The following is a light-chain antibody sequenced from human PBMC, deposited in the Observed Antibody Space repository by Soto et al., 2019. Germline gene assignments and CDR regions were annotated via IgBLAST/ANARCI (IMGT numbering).Light chain of an antibody. CDR2: GDT. CDR1: SSNIGAGYD. Sequence: KRVTISCTGSSSNIGAGYDVHWYQQLPGTAPQLLIYGDTIRPSGVPDRFSGSKSGSSASLAITGLQAEDEGDYYCQSYDSSLSGSYVFGTGTKVTVL. V-gene: IGLV1-40*01. J-gene: IGLJ1*01. CDR3: QSYDSSLSGSYV.